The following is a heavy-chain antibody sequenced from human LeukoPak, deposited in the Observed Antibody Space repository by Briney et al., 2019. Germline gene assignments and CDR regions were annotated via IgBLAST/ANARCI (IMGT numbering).Heavy chain of an antibody. D-gene: IGHD2-2*01. CDR3: GYCSSTSCYWVDP. Sequence: SETLSLTCAVYGGSFSGYYWSWIRQPPGKGLEWIGEINHSGSTNYNPSLKSRVTISVDTSKNQFSLKLSSVTAADAAVYYCGYCSSTSCYWVDPWGQGTLVTVSS. CDR2: INHSGST. V-gene: IGHV4-34*01. CDR1: GGSFSGYY. J-gene: IGHJ5*02.